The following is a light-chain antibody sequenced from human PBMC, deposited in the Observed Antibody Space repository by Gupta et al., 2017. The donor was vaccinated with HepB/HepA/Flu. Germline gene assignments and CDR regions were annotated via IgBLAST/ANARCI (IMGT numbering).Light chain of an antibody. CDR2: GAS. Sequence: EIVMTQSPATLSVSPGERATLSCRASQSVSSSLAWYQQKPGQAPRLLIYGASTRDTGITARFSGSGYGKEFPLTISSRQSEDFAVYYCQQYINWPPRTFGQGTKVEVK. J-gene: IGKJ1*01. V-gene: IGKV3-15*01. CDR1: QSVSSS. CDR3: QQYINWPPRT.